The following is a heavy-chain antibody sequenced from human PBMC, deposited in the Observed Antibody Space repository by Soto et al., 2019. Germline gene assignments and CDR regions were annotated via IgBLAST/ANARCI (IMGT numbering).Heavy chain of an antibody. CDR2: IIPIFTRT. CDR3: ARDVVRSTAGDS. D-gene: IGHD2-15*01. CDR1: GGTFSTSS. Sequence: QLQLVQSGTEVKEPGSSVKVSCKASGGTFSTSSFVWVRQGPGQGLEWMGGIIPIFTRTNFAQKFQGRVTFSADESTRTTYMEQRSLTSEDTAIYYCARDVVRSTAGDSWGQGTLVTVSS. J-gene: IGHJ4*02. V-gene: IGHV1-69*01.